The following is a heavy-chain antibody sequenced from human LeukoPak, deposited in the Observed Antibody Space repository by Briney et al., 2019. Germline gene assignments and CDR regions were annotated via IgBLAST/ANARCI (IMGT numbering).Heavy chain of an antibody. D-gene: IGHD1-1*01. CDR3: ARSGLTGMRQYARKNDYYYGMEV. CDR1: GGSFSGYY. V-gene: IGHV4-34*01. J-gene: IGHJ6*02. Sequence: PSETLSLTCAVYGGSFSGYYWSWIRQPPGKGLEWIGEINHSGSTNYNPSLQSRVTISVDTSKNHFSPKLSSVTVADTAIYYCARSGLTGMRQYARKNDYYYGMEVWGQGATVIVSS. CDR2: INHSGST.